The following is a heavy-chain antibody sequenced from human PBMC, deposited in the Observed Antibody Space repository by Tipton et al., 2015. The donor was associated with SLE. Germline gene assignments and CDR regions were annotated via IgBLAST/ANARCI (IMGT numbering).Heavy chain of an antibody. D-gene: IGHD3-10*01. J-gene: IGHJ3*02. CDR1: GYTFTSYD. Sequence: SGPEVKKPGASVKVSRKASGYTFTSYDINWVRQATGQGLEWMGWMNPNSGNTGYAQKFQGRVTMTRNTSISTAYMELSSLRSEDTAVYYCARGLLWFGELLNAFDIWGQGTMVTVSS. V-gene: IGHV1-8*01. CDR3: ARGLLWFGELLNAFDI. CDR2: MNPNSGNT.